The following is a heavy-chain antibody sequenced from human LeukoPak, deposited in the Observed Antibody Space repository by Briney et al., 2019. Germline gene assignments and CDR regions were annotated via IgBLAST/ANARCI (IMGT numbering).Heavy chain of an antibody. D-gene: IGHD2-15*01. V-gene: IGHV3-30-3*01. CDR2: ISHDGTNQ. CDR3: ARLLVLAATEGFEF. J-gene: IGHJ4*02. Sequence: PGGSLRLSCAASGFPFSSYTMHWVRQAPGKGLEWVTFISHDGTNQDYAASVKGRFTVSRDNSKNTLFLQMNSLRPEDTAVYYCARLLVLAATEGFEFWGQGTVVTVSS. CDR1: GFPFSSYT.